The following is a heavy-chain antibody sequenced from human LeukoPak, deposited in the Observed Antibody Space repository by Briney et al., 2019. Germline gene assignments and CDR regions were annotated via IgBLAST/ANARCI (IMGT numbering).Heavy chain of an antibody. CDR1: GFSFSNYW. Sequence: GGSLRLSCAASGFSFSNYWMNRVRQAPGKGLEWVANIKQDGGEKYYVDSVKGRFTISRDNAKNSLYLQMSSLKAEDTAVYYCGRADQKWFGESMVDYWGQGTLVTVSS. V-gene: IGHV3-7*01. CDR2: IKQDGGEK. J-gene: IGHJ4*02. CDR3: GRADQKWFGESMVDY. D-gene: IGHD3-10*01.